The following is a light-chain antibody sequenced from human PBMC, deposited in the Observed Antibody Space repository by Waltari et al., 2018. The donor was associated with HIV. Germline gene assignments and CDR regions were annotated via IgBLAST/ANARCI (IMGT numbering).Light chain of an antibody. Sequence: HSALTQPASVSGSPGQSITISCTGTSSDVGGYNYVSWYQQHPGKAPKLMIYEVNNRPSGVSIRFSGSKSGNTASLTISGLQADDEADYYCSSYTSTTTLDFGAGTKVTVL. CDR2: EVN. CDR3: SSYTSTTTLD. CDR1: SSDVGGYNY. J-gene: IGLJ1*01. V-gene: IGLV2-14*01.